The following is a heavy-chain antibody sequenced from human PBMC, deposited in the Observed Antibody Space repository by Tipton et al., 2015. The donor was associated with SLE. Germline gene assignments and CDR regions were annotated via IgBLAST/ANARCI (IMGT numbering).Heavy chain of an antibody. V-gene: IGHV3-53*05. CDR3: AKDMRSSSVATPSYFDY. Sequence: SLRLSCAASGFTVGSNYMSWVRQAPGKGLEWVSVVYRGGTTYYADSVKGRFAISRDNSKNTLYLQMNSLRAEDTALYYCAKDMRSSSVATPSYFDYWGQGTLVTVSS. J-gene: IGHJ4*02. CDR1: GFTVGSNY. D-gene: IGHD6-13*01. CDR2: VYRGGTT.